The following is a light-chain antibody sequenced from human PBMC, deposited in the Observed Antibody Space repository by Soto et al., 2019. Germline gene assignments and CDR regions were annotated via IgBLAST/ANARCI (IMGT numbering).Light chain of an antibody. CDR1: SNDVGASDY. J-gene: IGLJ1*01. CDR2: EVK. V-gene: IGLV2-14*01. CDR3: SSFTTSTNIYV. Sequence: HSALTHPAAVSWSPGHSITVSSAGTSNDVGASDYVSWYQHHPGKAPKAIIYEVKNRPSGVSSRFSGSKSANTASLTISGLQAEDEADYYCSSFTTSTNIYVFGTGPKVTAL.